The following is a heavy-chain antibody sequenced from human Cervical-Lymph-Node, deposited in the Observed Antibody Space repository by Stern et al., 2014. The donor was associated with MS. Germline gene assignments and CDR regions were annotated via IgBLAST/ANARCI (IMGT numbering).Heavy chain of an antibody. CDR3: PKVRGRGTPKIWSAP. V-gene: IGHV4-59*01. Sequence: QVQLQESGPGLVKPSETVSLTCTVSGGSLTSKYWNWIRQPPGKGLEWIGYIYSDGNTNYNPSLKNRVTISLDTSTNTFSLSLTSVTLAARALYSCPKVRGRGTPKIWSAPWGRGPLLPVS. CDR2: IYSDGNT. D-gene: IGHD1-1*01. CDR1: GGSLTSKY. J-gene: IGHJ5*02.